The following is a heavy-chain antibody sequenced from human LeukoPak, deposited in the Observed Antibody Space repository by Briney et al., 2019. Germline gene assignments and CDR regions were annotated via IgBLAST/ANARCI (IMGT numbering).Heavy chain of an antibody. Sequence: SETLSLTCTVSGGSISSYYWSWIRQPPGKGLEWVGHIYYSGSTNYNPSLKSRVTISVDTSKNQFSLKLSSVTAADTAVYYCARFKNYDILTGYYSPYYYMDVWGKGTTVTVSS. J-gene: IGHJ6*03. CDR3: ARFKNYDILTGYYSPYYYMDV. CDR2: IYYSGST. D-gene: IGHD3-9*01. CDR1: GGSISSYY. V-gene: IGHV4-59*01.